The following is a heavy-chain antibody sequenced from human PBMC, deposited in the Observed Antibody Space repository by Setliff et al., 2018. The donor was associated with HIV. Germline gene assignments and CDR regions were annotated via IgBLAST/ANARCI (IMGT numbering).Heavy chain of an antibody. J-gene: IGHJ2*01. CDR3: ARTALWFDEADWYFDL. V-gene: IGHV4-28*01. D-gene: IGHD3-10*01. CDR2: IGNIYNGGST. Sequence: SETLSLTCAVSGYSISSSYWWGWIRQSPGKGLEWIGNIGNIYNGGSTYYNPSLKSRVTMSVDTSKNQFSLKLSSVTAVDTAVYYCARTALWFDEADWYFDLWGRGTLVTVXS. CDR1: GYSISSSYW.